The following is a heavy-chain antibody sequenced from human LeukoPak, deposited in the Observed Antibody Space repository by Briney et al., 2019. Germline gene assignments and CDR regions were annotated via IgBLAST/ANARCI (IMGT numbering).Heavy chain of an antibody. CDR3: ARDSPGCSSTSCYPYAMDV. Sequence: PSETLSLTCAVYGGSFSGYYWSWIRQPPGKGLEWIGEINHSGSTNYNPSLKSRVTMSVDTSKNQFSLMLSSVTAADTAVYYCARDSPGCSSTSCYPYAMDVWGQGTTVTVSS. CDR2: INHSGST. D-gene: IGHD2-2*01. J-gene: IGHJ6*02. CDR1: GGSFSGYY. V-gene: IGHV4-34*01.